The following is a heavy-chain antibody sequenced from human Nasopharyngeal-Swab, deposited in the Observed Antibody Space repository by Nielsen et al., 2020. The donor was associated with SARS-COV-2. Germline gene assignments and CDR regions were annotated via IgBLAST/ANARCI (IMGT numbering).Heavy chain of an antibody. Sequence: GSLRLSCTVSGGSMSRYWWSWMRQTPGKGLEWIGDIYYIGNTNYHPSLRSRVTMSVDTSKNQFSLRLSSVTAADTAVYYCARSGGQSTEYNWFDTWGQGTLVTVSS. CDR1: GGSMSRYW. V-gene: IGHV4-59*01. CDR2: IYYIGNT. D-gene: IGHD2-15*01. J-gene: IGHJ5*02. CDR3: ARSGGQSTEYNWFDT.